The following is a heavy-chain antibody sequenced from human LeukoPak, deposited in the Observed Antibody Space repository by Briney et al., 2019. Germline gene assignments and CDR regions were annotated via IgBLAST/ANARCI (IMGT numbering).Heavy chain of an antibody. CDR3: ARSSYSSSSSV. CDR2: ISGSGGDT. J-gene: IGHJ3*01. V-gene: IGHV3-23*01. Sequence: GGSLRLSCAASGFTFSSYAMTWVRQAPGKGLQWVSAISGSGGDTYYADSVKGRFTISRDNSKNTLYLQINSLRAEDTAVYYCARSSYSSSSSVWGQGTMVTVSS. D-gene: IGHD6-6*01. CDR1: GFTFSSYA.